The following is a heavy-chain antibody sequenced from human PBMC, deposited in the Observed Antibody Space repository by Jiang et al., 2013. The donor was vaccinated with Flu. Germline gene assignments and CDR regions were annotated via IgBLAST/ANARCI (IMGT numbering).Heavy chain of an antibody. D-gene: IGHD3-9*01. CDR2: IYQGGTA. CDR3: ARDSESTGYSDY. V-gene: IGHV4-38-2*02. J-gene: IGHJ4*02. Sequence: GSGLVKPSETLSLTCTVSGYSITSGYYWGWIRQPPGKGLEWIGSIYQGGTAYYNPSLKSRVTISVDTSKNDFSLKLHSLTAADTAVYYCARDSESTGYSDYWGQGTLVTVSS. CDR1: GYSITSGYY.